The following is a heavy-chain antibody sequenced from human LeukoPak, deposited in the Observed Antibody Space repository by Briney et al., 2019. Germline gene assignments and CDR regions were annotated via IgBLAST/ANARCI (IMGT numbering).Heavy chain of an antibody. V-gene: IGHV3-7*01. CDR3: ATYSSLNRREFQY. D-gene: IGHD3-22*01. CDR1: GFTFSNYW. CDR2: IKTDGSEK. Sequence: GGSLRLSCVGSGFTFSNYWMGWVRQAPGKGLQWGANIKTDGSEKYYVDSVKGRFTISRDNAKNSLYLQMNSLRAEDTAVYYCATYSSLNRREFQYWGQGTLLTVSS. J-gene: IGHJ1*01.